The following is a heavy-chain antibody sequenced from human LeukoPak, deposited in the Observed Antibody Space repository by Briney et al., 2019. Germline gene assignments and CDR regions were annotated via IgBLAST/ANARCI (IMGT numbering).Heavy chain of an antibody. J-gene: IGHJ6*02. Sequence: GASVKVSCKASGGTFSSYAISWVRQAPGQGLEWMGRIIPILGIANYAQKFQGRVMITADKSTSTAYMELSSLRSEDTAVYYCARLVGDADGVPDYYGMDVWGQGTTVTVSS. D-gene: IGHD1-26*01. CDR2: IIPILGIA. CDR3: ARLVGDADGVPDYYGMDV. CDR1: GGTFSSYA. V-gene: IGHV1-69*04.